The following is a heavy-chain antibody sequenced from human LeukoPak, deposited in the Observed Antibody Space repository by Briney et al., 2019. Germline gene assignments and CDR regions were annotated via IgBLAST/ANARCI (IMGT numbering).Heavy chain of an antibody. Sequence: GGSLRLSCAAAGFTFSSYGMHWVRQAPGKGLEWVAVISYDGNTKYYADSVRGRFTISRDNSKNTLYLQMNSLRAEDTAVYYCARAPSGWPYYYYMDVWGKGTTVTISS. V-gene: IGHV3-30*03. CDR1: GFTFSSYG. D-gene: IGHD6-19*01. CDR3: ARAPSGWPYYYYMDV. CDR2: ISYDGNTK. J-gene: IGHJ6*03.